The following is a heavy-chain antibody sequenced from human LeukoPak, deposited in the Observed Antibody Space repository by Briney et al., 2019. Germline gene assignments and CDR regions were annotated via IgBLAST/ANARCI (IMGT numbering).Heavy chain of an antibody. CDR2: IYHSGST. V-gene: IGHV4-38-2*02. D-gene: IGHD3-10*01. CDR3: ARDSTYYYGSGLDY. Sequence: SETLSLTCTVSGYSISSGYYWGWIRQPPGKGLEWIGSIYHSGSTYYDPSLKSRVTISVDTSKNQFSLKLSSVTAADTAVYYCARDSTYYYGSGLDYWGQGTLVTVSS. CDR1: GYSISSGYY. J-gene: IGHJ4*02.